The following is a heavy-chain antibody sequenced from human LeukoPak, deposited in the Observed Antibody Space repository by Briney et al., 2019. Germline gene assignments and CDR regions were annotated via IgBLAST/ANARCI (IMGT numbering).Heavy chain of an antibody. Sequence: SETLSLTCAVSGDSISTRNWWNWVRQPPGKGLDWIGEISHGGSTKYNPSLKNRVTISKDNSKNEFSLKLNSVTAADTAVYFCARSAGWWSLDYWGQGALVTVST. D-gene: IGHD2-8*02. CDR1: GDSISTRNW. J-gene: IGHJ4*02. CDR2: ISHGGST. CDR3: ARSAGWWSLDY. V-gene: IGHV4-4*02.